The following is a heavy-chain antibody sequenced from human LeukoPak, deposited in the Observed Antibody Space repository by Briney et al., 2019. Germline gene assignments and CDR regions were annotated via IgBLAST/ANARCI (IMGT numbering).Heavy chain of an antibody. Sequence: APVKVSCKASGYTFTSYYMHWVRQAPGQGLEWMGIINPSGGSTSYAQKFQGRVTMTRDTSTSTVYMELSSLRSEDTAVYYCARNGEMATIEVGISLSYFDYWGQGTLVTVSS. J-gene: IGHJ4*02. CDR3: ARNGEMATIEVGISLSYFDY. CDR1: GYTFTSYY. D-gene: IGHD5-24*01. CDR2: INPSGGST. V-gene: IGHV1-46*01.